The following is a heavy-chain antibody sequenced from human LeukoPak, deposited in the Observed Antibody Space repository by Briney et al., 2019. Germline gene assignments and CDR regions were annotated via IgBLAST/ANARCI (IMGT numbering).Heavy chain of an antibody. V-gene: IGHV4-39*07. CDR1: GGSISSSSYY. CDR2: IYYSGST. CDR3: ARVGDTAMAQWNYYYYGMDV. Sequence: PSETLSLTCTVSGGSISSSSYYWGWIRQPPGKGLEWIGSIYYSGSTYYNPSLKSRVTISVDTSKNQFSLKLSSVTAADTAVYYCARVGDTAMAQWNYYYYGMDVWGQGTTVTVSS. J-gene: IGHJ6*02. D-gene: IGHD5-18*01.